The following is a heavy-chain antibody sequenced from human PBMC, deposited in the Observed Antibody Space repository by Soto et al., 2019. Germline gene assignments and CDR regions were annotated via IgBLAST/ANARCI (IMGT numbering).Heavy chain of an antibody. CDR2: IIPIFGTA. CDR1: GGTFSSYA. J-gene: IGHJ5*02. Sequence: SVKVSCKASGGTFSSYAISWVRQAPGQGLEWMGGIIPIFGTANYAQKFQGRVTITADKSTSTAYMELSSLRSEDTAVYYCASVGGYCGGDCYSEARWFDPWGQGTLVTVSS. V-gene: IGHV1-69*06. CDR3: ASVGGYCGGDCYSEARWFDP. D-gene: IGHD2-21*02.